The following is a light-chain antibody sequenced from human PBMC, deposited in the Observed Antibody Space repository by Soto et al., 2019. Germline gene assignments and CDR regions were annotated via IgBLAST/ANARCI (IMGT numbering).Light chain of an antibody. Sequence: DIQMIQSPSSLYASVGDRVTIACRASQSIRSYLNWYQQKTGKAHKLLSEAASSLQSWVQSRVSGRGSWTDCNRTISSLKPEDFATYDCQQSYSTPLTFGGGTKLEIK. V-gene: IGKV1-39*01. J-gene: IGKJ4*01. CDR2: AAS. CDR1: QSIRSY. CDR3: QQSYSTPLT.